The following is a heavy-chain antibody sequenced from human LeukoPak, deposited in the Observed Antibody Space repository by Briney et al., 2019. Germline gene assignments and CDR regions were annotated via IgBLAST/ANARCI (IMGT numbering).Heavy chain of an antibody. CDR1: GGSISSSSYY. CDR2: IYYSGST. J-gene: IGHJ4*02. D-gene: IGHD2-2*02. Sequence: KPSETLSLTCTVSGGSISSSSYYWGWIRQPPGKGLEWIGSIYYSGSTFYNPSLKSRVTISVDTSKNQFSLKLSSVTATDTAVYFCARQSSTSCYIDYWGRGTLVVVSS. V-gene: IGHV4-39*01. CDR3: ARQSSTSCYIDY.